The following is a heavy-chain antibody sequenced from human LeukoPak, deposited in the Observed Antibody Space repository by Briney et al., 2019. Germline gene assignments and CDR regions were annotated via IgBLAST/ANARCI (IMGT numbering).Heavy chain of an antibody. CDR3: AKRGVVIRVILVGFHKEAYYFDS. D-gene: IGHD3-22*01. CDR2: ISGSGGGT. CDR1: GITLSNYG. J-gene: IGHJ4*02. V-gene: IGHV3-23*01. Sequence: GGSLRLSCEVSGITLSNYGMSWVRQAPGKGLEWVAGISGSGGGTNYADSVKGRFTISRDNSKNTLYLQMNSLRAEDTAVYFCAKRGVVIRVILVGFHKEAYYFDSWGQGALVTVSS.